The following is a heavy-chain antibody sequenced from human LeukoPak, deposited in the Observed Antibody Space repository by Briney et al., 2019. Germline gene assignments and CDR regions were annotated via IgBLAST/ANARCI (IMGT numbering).Heavy chain of an antibody. V-gene: IGHV4-34*01. CDR1: VGSFRVYY. Sequence: ETLSLTCAVHVGSFRVYYWSWICPPPGEGLEWIGEINHSGSTNYNPSLKSRVNISVDTSKNQFSLKLSSVTAADTAVYFCARVIAYMEVWGKGTTVTVSS. J-gene: IGHJ6*03. CDR3: ARVIAYMEV. D-gene: IGHD2-21*01. CDR2: INHSGST.